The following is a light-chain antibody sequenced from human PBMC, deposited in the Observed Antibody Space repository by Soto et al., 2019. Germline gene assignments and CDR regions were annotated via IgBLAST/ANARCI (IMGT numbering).Light chain of an antibody. CDR1: QSVSSRY. V-gene: IGKV3-20*01. J-gene: IGKJ1*01. Sequence: IVLTQSQGNLSLSPWSRSTILFTSSQSVSSRYLAWYQLKLGQAPRLLIYGASSRATGIPDRFSGSGSGTDFTLTISRLEPEDFAVYYCQQYGSTPRTFGQGTKVDIK. CDR3: QQYGSTPRT. CDR2: GAS.